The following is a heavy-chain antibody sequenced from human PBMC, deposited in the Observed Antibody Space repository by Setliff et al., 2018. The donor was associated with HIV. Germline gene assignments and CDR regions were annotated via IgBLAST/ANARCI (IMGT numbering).Heavy chain of an antibody. CDR2: IYPDDSNI. Sequence: GESLKISCKAVDYTFTTYWIGWVRQMPGEGLEWMGIIYPDDSNIRYNPSFQNRVTISADKSITTAYLQINNLKASDTATYYCARRDGRSMNAFEIWGPGTMVTVSS. CDR3: ARRDGRSMNAFEI. V-gene: IGHV5-51*01. CDR1: DYTFTTYW. J-gene: IGHJ3*02. D-gene: IGHD6-13*01.